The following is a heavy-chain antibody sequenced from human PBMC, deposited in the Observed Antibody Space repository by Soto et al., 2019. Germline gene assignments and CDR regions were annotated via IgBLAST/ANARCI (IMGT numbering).Heavy chain of an antibody. J-gene: IGHJ6*02. CDR3: ARDRYDTIFGALGPSRYGMDV. Sequence: PGGSLRLSCAASGFTFSSYAMHWVRQAPGKGLEWVAVISYDGSNKYYADSVKGRFTISRDNSKNTLYLQMNSLRAEDTAVYYCARDRYDTIFGALGPSRYGMDVWGQGTTVTVSS. CDR2: ISYDGSNK. CDR1: GFTFSSYA. V-gene: IGHV3-30-3*01. D-gene: IGHD3-3*01.